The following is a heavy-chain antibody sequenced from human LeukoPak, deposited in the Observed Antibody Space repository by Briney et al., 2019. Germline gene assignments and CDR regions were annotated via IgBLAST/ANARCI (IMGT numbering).Heavy chain of an antibody. Sequence: SETLSLTCAVYGGSFSGYYWSWIRQPPGKGLEWIGEINHSGSTNYNPSLKSRVTISVDTSKNQFSLKLSSVTAADTALYYCARRRGSYFYYYYMDVWGKGTTVTVSS. CDR3: ARRRGSYFYYYYMDV. CDR1: GGSFSGYY. V-gene: IGHV4-34*01. CDR2: INHSGST. D-gene: IGHD3-16*01. J-gene: IGHJ6*03.